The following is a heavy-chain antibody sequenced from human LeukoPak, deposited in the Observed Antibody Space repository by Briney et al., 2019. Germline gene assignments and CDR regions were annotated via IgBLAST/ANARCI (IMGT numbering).Heavy chain of an antibody. CDR2: IGGSGGGT. Sequence: GGSLRLSCAASGFPFSSYGMSWVRQAPGKGLEWVSAIGGSGGGTYYADSVKGRFTISRGNSKNTLFLQMNSLRAEDTAIYYCTKAPIASCSGAFCSPFDSWGQGTLVTVSS. CDR1: GFPFSSYG. CDR3: TKAPIASCSGAFCSPFDS. V-gene: IGHV3-23*01. D-gene: IGHD2-21*01. J-gene: IGHJ4*02.